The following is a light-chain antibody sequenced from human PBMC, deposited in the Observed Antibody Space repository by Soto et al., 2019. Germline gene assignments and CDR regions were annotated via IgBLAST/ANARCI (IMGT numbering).Light chain of an antibody. V-gene: IGLV2-14*03. CDR3: SSYTGSSTLI. CDR2: DVS. J-gene: IGLJ2*01. Sequence: QSALTQPASVSGSPGQSITISCTGTGSDVGGYDYVSWYQHHPGKAPKLMIFDVSTRPSGISIRFSGSKSGNTASLTISGLQAEDEADFYCSSYTGSSTLIFGGGTKVTVL. CDR1: GSDVGGYDY.